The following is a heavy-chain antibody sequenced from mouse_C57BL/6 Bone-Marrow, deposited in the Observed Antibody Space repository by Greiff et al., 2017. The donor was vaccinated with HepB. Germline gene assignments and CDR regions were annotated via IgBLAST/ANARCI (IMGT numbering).Heavy chain of an antibody. J-gene: IGHJ4*01. Sequence: EVMLVESGAELVRPGASVKLSCTASGFNIKDDYMHWVKQRPEQGLEWIGWIDPENGDTEYASKFQGKATITADTSSNTAYLQLSSLTSEDTAVYYCTPYYYGSSYDAMDYWVKEPQSPSPQ. D-gene: IGHD1-1*01. CDR2: IDPENGDT. CDR3: TPYYYGSSYDAMDY. CDR1: GFNIKDDY. V-gene: IGHV14-4*01.